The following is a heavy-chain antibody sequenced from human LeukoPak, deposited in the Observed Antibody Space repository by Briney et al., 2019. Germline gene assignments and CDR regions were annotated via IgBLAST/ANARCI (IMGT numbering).Heavy chain of an antibody. V-gene: IGHV1-2*02. CDR3: ASNGSGSYYYYYMDV. Sequence: GASVKVSCKASGYTFTSYYMHWVPQAPGQGLEWMGWINPNSGGTNYAQKFQGRVTMTRDTSISTAYMELSRLRSDDTAVYYCASNGSGSYYYYYMDVWGKGTTVTVSS. J-gene: IGHJ6*03. CDR1: GYTFTSYY. CDR2: INPNSGGT. D-gene: IGHD3-10*01.